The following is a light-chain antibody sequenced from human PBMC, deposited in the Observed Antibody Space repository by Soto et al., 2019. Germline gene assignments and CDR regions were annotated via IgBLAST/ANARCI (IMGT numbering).Light chain of an antibody. V-gene: IGLV2-8*01. CDR2: DVT. CDR3: ASYGGYYVV. Sequence: QSALTQPPSASGSPGQSVAISCTGTSSDAGGYDYVSWFQQNPGKAPKLMIYDVTKRPSGVPDRFSGSKSGNTASLTVSGLQAEDEAYYYCASYGGYYVVFGGGTKLTVL. J-gene: IGLJ2*01. CDR1: SSDAGGYDY.